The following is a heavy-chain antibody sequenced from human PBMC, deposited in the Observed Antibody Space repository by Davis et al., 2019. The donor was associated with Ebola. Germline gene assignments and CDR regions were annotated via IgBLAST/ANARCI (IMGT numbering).Heavy chain of an antibody. Sequence: PSETLSLTCTVSGYSISSGYYWGWIRQPPGKGPEWIGSIYHSGSTYYNPSLKSRVTISVDTSKNQFSLKLSSVTAADTAVYYCARDTANAFDIWGQGTMVTVSS. V-gene: IGHV4-38-2*02. CDR2: IYHSGST. CDR1: GYSISSGYY. CDR3: ARDTANAFDI. D-gene: IGHD5-18*01. J-gene: IGHJ3*02.